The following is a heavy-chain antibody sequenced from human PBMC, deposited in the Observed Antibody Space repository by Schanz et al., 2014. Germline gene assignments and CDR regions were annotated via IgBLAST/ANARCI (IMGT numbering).Heavy chain of an antibody. J-gene: IGHJ3*02. V-gene: IGHV4-30-2*06. CDR1: GGSISSGGYS. Sequence: LQLQESGSGLMKPSQTLSLTCAVSGGSISSGGYSWNWIRQSPGKGLEWIGYIYYSGNTYYNPSLKSRVTISVDTSKNQFSLNLSSATAADTAVYYCARDRGHGDLPGDIWGQGTMXTVSS. D-gene: IGHD4-17*01. CDR3: ARDRGHGDLPGDI. CDR2: IYYSGNT.